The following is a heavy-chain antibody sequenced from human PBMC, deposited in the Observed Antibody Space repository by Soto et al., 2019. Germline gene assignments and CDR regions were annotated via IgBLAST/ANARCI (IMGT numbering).Heavy chain of an antibody. D-gene: IGHD6-19*01. CDR2: IKQDGSEK. CDR3: ATRAPTQWLGYYFDY. V-gene: IGHV3-7*01. CDR1: GFTFSSYW. Sequence: EVQLVESGGGLVQPGGSLRLSCAASGFTFSSYWMSWVRQAPGKGLEWVANIKQDGSEKYYVDSVKGRFTISRDNAKNSPYLQTNSLRAEDTAVYYCATRAPTQWLGYYFDYWGQGTLVTVSS. J-gene: IGHJ4*02.